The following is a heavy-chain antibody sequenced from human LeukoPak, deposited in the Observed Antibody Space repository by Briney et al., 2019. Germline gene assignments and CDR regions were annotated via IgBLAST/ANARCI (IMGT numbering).Heavy chain of an antibody. D-gene: IGHD3-3*01. CDR3: ATGGLGVVISRYDY. CDR2: FDPEDGET. CDR1: GYTLTELS. Sequence: VASVKVSCKVSGYTLTELSMHWVRQAPGKGLEWMGGFDPEDGETIYAQKFQGRVTMTEDTSTDTAYMELSSLRSEDTAVYYCATGGLGVVISRYDYWGQGTLVTVSS. V-gene: IGHV1-24*01. J-gene: IGHJ4*02.